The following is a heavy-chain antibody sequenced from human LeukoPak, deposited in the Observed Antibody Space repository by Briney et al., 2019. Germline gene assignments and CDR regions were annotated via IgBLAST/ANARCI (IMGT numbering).Heavy chain of an antibody. CDR1: GVSLTIYY. CDR2: SHNSGET. Sequence: AEPLSLTCTVSGVSLTIYYGSWIRQPPGKGLEWIAYSHNSGETKYNPSLKSRITISVDTSKNEFSLKLSSVTAADTAVYYCARQPGGTAAFDIWGQGTTVTVSA. CDR3: ARQPGGTAAFDI. V-gene: IGHV4-59*08. D-gene: IGHD1-14*01. J-gene: IGHJ3*02.